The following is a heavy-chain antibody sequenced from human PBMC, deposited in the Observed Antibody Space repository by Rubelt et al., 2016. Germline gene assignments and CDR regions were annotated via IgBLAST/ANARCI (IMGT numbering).Heavy chain of an antibody. CDR3: ARRGDGYPVIAFDI. CDR1: GYSFTNYW. J-gene: IGHJ3*02. CDR2: TYPVDSDT. Sequence: EVQLVQSGAEVKKPGESLRISCKGSGYSFTNYWIAWMRQMPGKGLEYMGTTYPVDSDTIYSPSFQGQVTISADKPISTAYLQWSSRKASDTAMYYCARRGDGYPVIAFDIWGQGTMVTVSS. V-gene: IGHV5-51*01. D-gene: IGHD5-24*01.